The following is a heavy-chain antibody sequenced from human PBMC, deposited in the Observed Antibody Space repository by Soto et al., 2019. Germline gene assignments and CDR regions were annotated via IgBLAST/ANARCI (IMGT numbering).Heavy chain of an antibody. J-gene: IGHJ4*02. CDR1: GGSFSGYS. CDR3: ARGLFSENYYSGGRYYFDY. CDR2: INHSGST. D-gene: IGHD1-26*01. V-gene: IGHV4-34*01. Sequence: QVQLQQWGAGLLKPSETLSLTCAVYGGSFSGYSWTWIRQSPGKGLEWIGQINHSGSTTYNPSLKSRVTISLATSKNQFSLDLSSVTAADTAVYYCARGLFSENYYSGGRYYFDYWGQGTLVTVSS.